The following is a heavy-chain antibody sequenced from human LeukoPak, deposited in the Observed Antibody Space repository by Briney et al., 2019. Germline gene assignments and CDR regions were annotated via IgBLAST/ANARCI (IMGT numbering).Heavy chain of an antibody. V-gene: IGHV1-8*01. Sequence: ASVKVSCKASGYTFTIYDINWVRQATGQGLELMGSMNPNSGNTGYAQKLQGRVTMTRNTSISTAYLELSRLTSEHTAVSYIVERRKFYCSGGSCYRYYFAYWGQGKLVTVSS. J-gene: IGHJ4*02. D-gene: IGHD2-15*01. CDR2: MNPNSGNT. CDR3: VERRKFYCSGGSCYRYYFAY. CDR1: GYTFTIYD.